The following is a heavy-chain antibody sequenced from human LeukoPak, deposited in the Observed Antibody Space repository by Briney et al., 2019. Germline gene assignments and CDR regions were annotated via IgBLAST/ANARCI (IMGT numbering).Heavy chain of an antibody. J-gene: IGHJ6*03. D-gene: IGHD2-15*01. CDR1: GFTFSSYA. V-gene: IGHV3-30*04. Sequence: GGSLRLSCAASGFTFSSYAMHWVRQAPGKGLEWVAVISYDGSNKYYADSVKGRFTISRDNSENTLYLQMNSLRAEDTAVYYCARGVPPGYCSGGSCSPYYYYMDVWGKGTTVTVSS. CDR2: ISYDGSNK. CDR3: ARGVPPGYCSGGSCSPYYYYMDV.